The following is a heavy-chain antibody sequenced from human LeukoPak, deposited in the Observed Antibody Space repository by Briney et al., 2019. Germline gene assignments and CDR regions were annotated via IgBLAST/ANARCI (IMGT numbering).Heavy chain of an antibody. J-gene: IGHJ4*02. CDR1: GYTFTDYW. CDR2: IYPSDSDS. D-gene: IGHD3-10*01. CDR3: ARHGVAYYGSGSYPPSDY. V-gene: IGHV5-51*01. Sequence: GESLKISCKTSGYTFTDYWIGWVRQLPGKGLEWMGIIYPSDSDSKYSPSFQGQVTISADKSISTAYLQWSSLKASDTAMYYCARHGVAYYGSGSYPPSDYWGQGTLVTVSS.